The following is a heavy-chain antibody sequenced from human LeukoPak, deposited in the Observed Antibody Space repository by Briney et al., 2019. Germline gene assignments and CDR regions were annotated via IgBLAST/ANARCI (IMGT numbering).Heavy chain of an antibody. CDR2: ISSGGSTI. V-gene: IGHV3-48*04. J-gene: IGHJ3*01. CDR1: GFIFGDYN. CDR3: ARSSYSSSSSV. Sequence: GGSLRLSCAASGFIFGDYNMNWVRQAPGKGLEWVSYISSGGSTIYYADTVKGRFTISRDNAKNSLYLQINSLRAEDTAVYYCARSSYSSSSSVWGQGSMVTVSS. D-gene: IGHD6-6*01.